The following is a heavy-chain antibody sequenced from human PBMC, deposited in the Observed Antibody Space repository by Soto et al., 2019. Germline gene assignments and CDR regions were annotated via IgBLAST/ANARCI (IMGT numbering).Heavy chain of an antibody. CDR2: ISSSSSYI. Sequence: GGSLRLSCAASGFTFSSYSMNWVRQAPGKGLEWVSSISSSSSYIYYADSVKGRFTTSRDNAKNSLYLQMNSLRAEDTAVYYCARDDAAVAFDIWGQGTMVTVSS. J-gene: IGHJ3*02. CDR3: ARDDAAVAFDI. D-gene: IGHD6-13*01. V-gene: IGHV3-21*01. CDR1: GFTFSSYS.